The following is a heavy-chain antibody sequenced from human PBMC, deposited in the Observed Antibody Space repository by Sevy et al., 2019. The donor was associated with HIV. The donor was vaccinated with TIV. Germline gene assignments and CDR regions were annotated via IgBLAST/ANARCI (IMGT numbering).Heavy chain of an antibody. J-gene: IGHJ6*02. Sequence: ASVKVSCQASGFTFSNRAVQWVRQARGQRPEWIGWIVVGSGHINYAENFQERVTLTRDMSTNTAYMERTSLRFEDTAGYYCATESRGSCTGGSCSVDNGMDVWGQGTTVTVSS. CDR1: GFTFSNRA. CDR3: ATESRGSCTGGSCSVDNGMDV. CDR2: IVVGSGHI. D-gene: IGHD2-15*01. V-gene: IGHV1-58*01.